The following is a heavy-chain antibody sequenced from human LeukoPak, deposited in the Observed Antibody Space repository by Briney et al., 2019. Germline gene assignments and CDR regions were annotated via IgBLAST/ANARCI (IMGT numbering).Heavy chain of an antibody. CDR3: ATHRPRCSSTSCYEGGQNWFDP. CDR2: IIPIFGTA. V-gene: IGHV1-69*13. Sequence: SVKVSFKASGGTFSSYAISWVRQAPGQGLEWMGGIIPIFGTANYAQKFQGRVTITADESTSTAYMELSSPRSEDTAVYYCATHRPRCSSTSCYEGGQNWFDPWGQGTLVTVSS. CDR1: GGTFSSYA. D-gene: IGHD2-2*01. J-gene: IGHJ5*02.